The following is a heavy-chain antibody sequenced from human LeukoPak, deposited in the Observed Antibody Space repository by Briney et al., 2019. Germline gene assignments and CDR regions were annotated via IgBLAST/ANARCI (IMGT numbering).Heavy chain of an antibody. CDR1: GFTFSSYW. J-gene: IGHJ4*02. CDR3: AKWGGGASFDY. Sequence: GGSLRLSCAASGFTFSSYWMSWVRQAPGKGLEWVANIKQDGSEKYYVDSVKGRFTISRDNSKNTLYLQMNSLRAEDTAVYYCAKWGGGASFDYWGQGTLVTVSS. CDR2: IKQDGSEK. D-gene: IGHD3-16*01. V-gene: IGHV3-7*01.